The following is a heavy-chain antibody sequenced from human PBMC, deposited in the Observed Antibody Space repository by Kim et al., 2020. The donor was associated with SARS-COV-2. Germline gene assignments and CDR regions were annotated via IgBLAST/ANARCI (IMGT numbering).Heavy chain of an antibody. V-gene: IGHV3-74*01. J-gene: IGHJ3*02. CDR1: GFTFSSYW. Sequence: GGSLRLSCAASGFTFSSYWMHWVRQAPGKGLVWVSRINSDGSSTSYADSVKGRFTISRDNAKNTLYLQMNSLRAEDTAVYYCARDRRLYYDFWSGRDDAFDIWGQGTMVTVSS. CDR3: ARDRRLYYDFWSGRDDAFDI. CDR2: INSDGSST. D-gene: IGHD3-3*01.